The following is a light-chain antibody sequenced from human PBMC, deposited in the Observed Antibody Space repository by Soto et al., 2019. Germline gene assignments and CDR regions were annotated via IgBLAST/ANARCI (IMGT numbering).Light chain of an antibody. CDR2: GAS. CDR1: QSVSSN. Sequence: EILMTQSPATLSVSPGERATLTCRASQSVSSNLAWYQQKPGQAPRLLIYGASTRANGIPARFSGSGSGTAFTLTISSLQSEDFAVYSCQHYNNWPPLTFGGGTKVEIK. J-gene: IGKJ4*01. CDR3: QHYNNWPPLT. V-gene: IGKV3-15*01.